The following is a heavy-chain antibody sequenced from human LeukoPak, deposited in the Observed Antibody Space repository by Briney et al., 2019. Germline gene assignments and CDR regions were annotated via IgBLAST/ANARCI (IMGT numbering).Heavy chain of an antibody. J-gene: IGHJ4*02. V-gene: IGHV4-38-2*02. CDR2: MYHSGST. CDR1: GFSINSGYY. Sequence: SETLSLTCTVSGFSINSGYYWGWIRQSPGKGLEWIGSMYHSGSTSYNPSLKSRITISLDTSKNQFSLNLRSVTAADTAVYYCMRSVNIVSTMSYWGQGILVTVSS. D-gene: IGHD5/OR15-5a*01. CDR3: MRSVNIVSTMSY.